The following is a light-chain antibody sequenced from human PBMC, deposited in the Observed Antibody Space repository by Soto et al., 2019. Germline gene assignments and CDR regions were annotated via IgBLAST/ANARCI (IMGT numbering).Light chain of an antibody. CDR2: GAS. V-gene: IGKV3-20*01. CDR1: QSVNSR. J-gene: IGKJ5*01. Sequence: EIVWTQSPGTLSLSPGERATLSCRASQSVNSRLAWYKHKPGQAPRLLISGASSRATGIPDRFSGSGSATEFTLTISRLQPEDFELYYCQHYGRSPITFGQGTRLEIK. CDR3: QHYGRSPIT.